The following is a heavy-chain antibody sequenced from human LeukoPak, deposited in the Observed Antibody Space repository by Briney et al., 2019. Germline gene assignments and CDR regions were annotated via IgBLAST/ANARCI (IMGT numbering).Heavy chain of an antibody. CDR2: ISYDGSNK. Sequence: GGSLRLSCAASGFTFSSYGMHWVRQAPGKGLEWVAVISYDGSNKYYAESVKGRFTISRDNSKNTLYLQMNSLRAEDTAVYYCAKDAMRYCSGGSCYLHYWGQGTLVTVSS. V-gene: IGHV3-30*18. CDR3: AKDAMRYCSGGSCYLHY. CDR1: GFTFSSYG. J-gene: IGHJ4*02. D-gene: IGHD2-15*01.